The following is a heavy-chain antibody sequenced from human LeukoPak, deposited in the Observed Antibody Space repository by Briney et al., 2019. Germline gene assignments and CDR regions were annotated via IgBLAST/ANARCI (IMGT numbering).Heavy chain of an antibody. CDR3: AREGWLHCIDY. Sequence: ASVKVSCKASGYSFTSYAMNWVRQAPGQGLEWMGWINTNTGNPTYAQGFTGRFVFSLDTSVSTAYLQISNLKAEDTAVYYCAREGWLHCIDYWAREPWSPSPQ. V-gene: IGHV7-4-1*02. CDR2: INTNTGNP. CDR1: GYSFTSYA. J-gene: IGHJ4*02. D-gene: IGHD5-12*01.